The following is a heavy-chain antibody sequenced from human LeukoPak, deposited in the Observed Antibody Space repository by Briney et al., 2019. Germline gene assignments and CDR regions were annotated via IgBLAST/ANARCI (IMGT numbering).Heavy chain of an antibody. J-gene: IGHJ6*02. D-gene: IGHD3-3*01. CDR3: ARDEAIFGAGYYYGMDV. CDR2: INYSGST. Sequence: PSETLSLTCTASGGSISSGGHYWSWIRQHPGKGLEWIGYINYSGSTYYNPSLKSRVTISVDTSQNQFSLKLSSVTAADTAVYYCARDEAIFGAGYYYGMDVWGQGTTVTVSS. V-gene: IGHV4-31*03. CDR1: GGSISSGGHY.